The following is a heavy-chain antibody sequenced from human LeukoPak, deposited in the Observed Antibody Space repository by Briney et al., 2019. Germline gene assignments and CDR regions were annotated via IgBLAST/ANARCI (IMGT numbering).Heavy chain of an antibody. CDR1: GFTFSSYA. Sequence: GGSLRLSCAASGFTFSSYAMHWVRQAPGKGLEWVAVISYDGSNKYYADAVKGRFTISRDNSKNTLYLQMNSLRAEDTAVYYCARDTEGGYSYGLDYWGQGTLVTVSS. D-gene: IGHD5-18*01. V-gene: IGHV3-30*04. CDR3: ARDTEGGYSYGLDY. CDR2: ISYDGSNK. J-gene: IGHJ4*02.